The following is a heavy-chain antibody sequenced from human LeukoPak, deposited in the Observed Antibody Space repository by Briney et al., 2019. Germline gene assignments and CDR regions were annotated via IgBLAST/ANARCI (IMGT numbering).Heavy chain of an antibody. J-gene: IGHJ4*02. CDR1: GFTFDDYA. Sequence: GGSLRLSCAASGFTFDDYAMHWVRHAPGKGLEWVSGISWNSGSIGYADSVKGRFTISRDNAKNSLYLQMNSLRAEDTALYYCAKDTRPAVAGTFDYWGQGTLVTVSS. CDR2: ISWNSGSI. CDR3: AKDTRPAVAGTFDY. V-gene: IGHV3-9*01. D-gene: IGHD6-19*01.